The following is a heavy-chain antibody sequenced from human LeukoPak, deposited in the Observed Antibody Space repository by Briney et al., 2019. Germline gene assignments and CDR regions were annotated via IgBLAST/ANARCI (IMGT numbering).Heavy chain of an antibody. CDR3: AIITRANVDY. V-gene: IGHV1-69*13. D-gene: IGHD6-6*01. CDR2: IIPIFGTA. Sequence: SVKVSCKASGGTSSSYAISWVRLAPGQGLEWMGGIIPIFGTANYAQKFQGRVTITADESTSTAYMELSSLRSEDTAVYYCAIITRANVDYWGQGTLVTVSS. CDR1: GGTSSSYA. J-gene: IGHJ4*02.